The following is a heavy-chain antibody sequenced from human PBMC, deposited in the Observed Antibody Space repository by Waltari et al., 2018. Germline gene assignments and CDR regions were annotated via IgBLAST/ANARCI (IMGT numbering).Heavy chain of an antibody. J-gene: IGHJ4*02. CDR2: IYSGGST. CDR3: ARSSATYYDFWSGYSYYFDY. Sequence: EVQLVESGGGLIQPGGSLRLSCAASGFTVSRNYMRWVRQAPGKGLEWVSVIYSGGSTYYADSVKGRFTISRDNSKNTLYLQMNSLRAEDTAVYYCARSSATYYDFWSGYSYYFDYWGQGTLVTVSS. D-gene: IGHD3-3*01. CDR1: GFTVSRNY. V-gene: IGHV3-53*01.